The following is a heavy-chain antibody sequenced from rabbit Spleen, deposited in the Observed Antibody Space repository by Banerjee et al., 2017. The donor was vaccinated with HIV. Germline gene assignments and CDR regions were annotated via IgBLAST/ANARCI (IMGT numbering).Heavy chain of an antibody. CDR1: GFDFSSNA. CDR3: ARDAGTSFSTYGMDL. CDR2: IYNGDGST. V-gene: IGHV1S47*01. J-gene: IGHJ6*01. Sequence: QEQLVESGGGLVKPGASPTLTCKASGFDFSSNAMCWVRQAPGKRPEWIACIYNGDGSTYYASWVNGRFSISRSTSLNTVTLQMTSLTAADTATYLCARDAGTSFSTYGMDLWGQGTLVTVS. D-gene: IGHD4-2*01.